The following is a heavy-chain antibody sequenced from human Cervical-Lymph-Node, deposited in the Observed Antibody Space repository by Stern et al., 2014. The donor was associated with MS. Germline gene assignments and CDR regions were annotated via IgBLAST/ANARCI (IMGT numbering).Heavy chain of an antibody. V-gene: IGHV4-59*12. CDR2: IYYSATT. Sequence: QMQLQESGPGVVKPSETLSLTCTVSGGPISNYYWSWIRQPPGKGLEWIAYIYYSATTEYNPSLKSRVTISMETSQNQLSLNLRPVTAADTAVYYCARWTEEKYIYHGMDVWGQGTTVTVSS. J-gene: IGHJ6*02. D-gene: IGHD1-1*01. CDR3: ARWTEEKYIYHGMDV. CDR1: GGPISNYY.